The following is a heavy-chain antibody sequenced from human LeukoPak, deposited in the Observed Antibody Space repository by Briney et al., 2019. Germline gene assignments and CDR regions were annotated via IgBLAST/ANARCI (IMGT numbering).Heavy chain of an antibody. CDR1: GGSFSGYS. CDR2: INHSGST. CDR3: ARVRCSSTSCYVKAFDY. Sequence: SETLSLTCAVYGGSFSGYSWNWLRQPPGEGLEWLGEINHSGSTNYNPSLRSRVTISVDTSKNQFSLKLRSVTAADTAVYYCARVRCSSTSCYVKAFDYWGQGTLVTVSS. D-gene: IGHD2-2*01. V-gene: IGHV4-34*01. J-gene: IGHJ4*02.